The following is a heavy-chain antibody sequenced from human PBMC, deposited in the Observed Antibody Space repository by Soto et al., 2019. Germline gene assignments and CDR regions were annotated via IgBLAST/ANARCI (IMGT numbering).Heavy chain of an antibody. CDR3: ARGGRVRWIQLWGQDAFDI. Sequence: GSVKVSCKASGYTFTSYDINWVRQATGQGLEWMGWMNPNSGNTGYAQKFQGRVTMTRNTSISTAYMELSSLRSEDTAVYYCARGGRVRWIQLWGQDAFDIWGPGTMVTVSS. V-gene: IGHV1-8*01. D-gene: IGHD5-18*01. J-gene: IGHJ3*02. CDR1: GYTFTSYD. CDR2: MNPNSGNT.